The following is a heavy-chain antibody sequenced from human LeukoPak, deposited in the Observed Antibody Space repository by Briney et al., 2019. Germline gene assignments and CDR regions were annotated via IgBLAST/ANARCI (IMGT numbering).Heavy chain of an antibody. CDR2: ISPSGNSK. J-gene: IGHJ4*02. CDR1: TFTFSSYT. V-gene: IGHV3-21*01. D-gene: IGHD3-10*01. CDR3: VRDFLGESGAGGY. Sequence: GGSLRLSCATSTFTFSSYTMNWVRQAPGKGLVWVSSISPSGNSKYHTDSVKGRFTISRDNAENSLYMQMNSLRAEDTGVYYCVRDFLGESGAGGYWGQGTLVTVSS.